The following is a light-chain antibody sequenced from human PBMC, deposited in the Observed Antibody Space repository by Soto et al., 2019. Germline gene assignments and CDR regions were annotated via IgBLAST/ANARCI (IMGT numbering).Light chain of an antibody. CDR2: RND. CDR3: AAWDDSLLTWV. V-gene: IGLV1-47*01. Sequence: QSVLTQSPSASGTPGQRVSISCSGNTSNFGRNYVYWYQQLSGAAPKLLIYRNDQRPSGVPDRDSGSKSGTSASLAISGLRSEDEADYYCAAWDDSLLTWVFGGGTKLTVL. J-gene: IGLJ3*02. CDR1: TSNFGRNY.